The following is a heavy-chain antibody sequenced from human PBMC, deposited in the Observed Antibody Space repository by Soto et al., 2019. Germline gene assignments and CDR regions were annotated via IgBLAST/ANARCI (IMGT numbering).Heavy chain of an antibody. J-gene: IGHJ6*02. CDR3: ARVGTSYARRGLDV. CDR1: GGAIDSGGYY. V-gene: IGHV4-31*03. D-gene: IGHD7-27*01. Sequence: SETLSLTCNVSGGAIDSGGYYWCWIRQHPGKGLEWIGYIYYSGSTYYNPSLKSRVSISVDTSKNQFSLELISVTAADTAVYYCARVGTSYARRGLDVWGQGTTVTVSS. CDR2: IYYSGST.